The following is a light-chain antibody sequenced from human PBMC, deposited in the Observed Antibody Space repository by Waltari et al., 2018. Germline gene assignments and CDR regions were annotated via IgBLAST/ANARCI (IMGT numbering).Light chain of an antibody. CDR2: EVS. CDR3: SSFTTANTWV. V-gene: IGLV2-14*01. Sequence: QSALTQPASVSGSPGQSITISCTGTSTDVGVYNYVSWYQQHPGKAPKLMVFEVSNRPSGVSIRCSGSKSGNTAALSISGLQAEDEADYYCSSFTTANTWVFGGGTKLTVL. CDR1: STDVGVYNY. J-gene: IGLJ3*02.